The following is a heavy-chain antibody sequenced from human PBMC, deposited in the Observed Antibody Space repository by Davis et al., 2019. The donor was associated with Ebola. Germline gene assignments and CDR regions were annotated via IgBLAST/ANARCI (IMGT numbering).Heavy chain of an antibody. Sequence: GESLKTPCAAPGFIFSSYGMQWVRQAPGKGLVWVAIIWYDGSNKYYADSVKGRFTISRDDSKNTLYLQMNSLRAEDTAVYYCARGGLGMVYGSGVFDYWGQGTLVTVSS. CDR3: ARGGLGMVYGSGVFDY. D-gene: IGHD3-10*01. V-gene: IGHV3-33*01. J-gene: IGHJ4*02. CDR1: GFIFSSYG. CDR2: IWYDGSNK.